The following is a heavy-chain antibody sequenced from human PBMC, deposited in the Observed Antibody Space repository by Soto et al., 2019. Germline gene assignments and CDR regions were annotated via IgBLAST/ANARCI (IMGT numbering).Heavy chain of an antibody. CDR2: INSDGSST. Sequence: EVQLVESGGGLVQPGGSLRLSCAASGFTFSSYWMHWVRQAPGKGLVWVSRINSDGSSTSYADSVKGRFTISRDNAKNTLYLQMNSLRAEDTAVYYCARGSPIAVAGANYGMDVWGQGTTVTVSS. J-gene: IGHJ6*02. CDR3: ARGSPIAVAGANYGMDV. D-gene: IGHD6-19*01. V-gene: IGHV3-74*01. CDR1: GFTFSSYW.